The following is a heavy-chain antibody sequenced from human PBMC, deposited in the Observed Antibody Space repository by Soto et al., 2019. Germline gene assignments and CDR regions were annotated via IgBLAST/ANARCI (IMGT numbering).Heavy chain of an antibody. Sequence: QVQLVQSGAEVKKPGSSVKVSCKASGGTFSSYTISWVRQAPGQGLEWMGRIIPILGIANYAQKFQGRVTITADESTSTAYMELSSLRSEDTAVYFCARGHYFTTGWFDPWGQGTLVTVSS. D-gene: IGHD4-17*01. V-gene: IGHV1-69*02. CDR2: IIPILGIA. CDR1: GGTFSSYT. CDR3: ARGHYFTTGWFDP. J-gene: IGHJ5*02.